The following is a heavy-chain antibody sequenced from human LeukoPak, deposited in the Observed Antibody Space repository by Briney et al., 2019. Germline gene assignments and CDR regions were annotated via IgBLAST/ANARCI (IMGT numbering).Heavy chain of an antibody. CDR2: INPNSGGT. CDR1: GYTFTGYY. D-gene: IGHD6-13*01. V-gene: IGHV1-2*02. Sequence: ASEKVSCKASGYTFTGYYMHWVRQAPGQGLEWMGWINPNSGGTNYAQKFQGRVTMTRDTSISTAYMELSRLRSDDTAVYYCARGGSSWYGPKVPIDYWGQGTLVTVSS. CDR3: ARGGSSWYGPKVPIDY. J-gene: IGHJ4*02.